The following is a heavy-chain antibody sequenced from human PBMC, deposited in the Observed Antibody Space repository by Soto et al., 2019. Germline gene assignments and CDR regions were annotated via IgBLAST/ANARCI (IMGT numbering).Heavy chain of an antibody. V-gene: IGHV4-39*02. CDR3: ARTLPNRQLFDS. CDR2: IYYSGST. D-gene: IGHD1-1*01. J-gene: IGHJ4*02. CDR1: GGSISSSSYY. Sequence: SETLSLTCTVSGGSISSSSYYWGWIRQPPGKGLEWIGSIYYSGSTYYNPSLKSRVTISVDTSKNHFSLKLSSVTAADTAVYYCARTLPNRQLFDSWSQGTLVTVS.